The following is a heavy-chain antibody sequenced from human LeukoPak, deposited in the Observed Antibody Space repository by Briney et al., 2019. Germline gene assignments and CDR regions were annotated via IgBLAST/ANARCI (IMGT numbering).Heavy chain of an antibody. D-gene: IGHD3-10*01. CDR1: GGSISCYY. Sequence: SETLSLTCTVSGGSISCYYWSWIRQPPGKGLELIGYIYYSGSTNYNPSLKSRVTITVDTSKNQFSVKLSSVTAADTAVYYCARGVTMDRGRPYNWFDPWGQGTLVTVSS. CDR3: ARGVTMDRGRPYNWFDP. V-gene: IGHV4-59*01. J-gene: IGHJ5*02. CDR2: IYYSGST.